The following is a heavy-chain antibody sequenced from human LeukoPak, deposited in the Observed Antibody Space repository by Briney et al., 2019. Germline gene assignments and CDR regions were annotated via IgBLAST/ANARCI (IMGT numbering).Heavy chain of an antibody. Sequence: SETLSLTCAVYGGSFSGYYWSWIRQPPGKGLEWIGEINHSGSTNYNPSLKSRVTMSVDTSKNQFSLKLSSVTAADTAVYYCARGRSRGFVSSSPYYYGMDVWGQGTTVTVSS. CDR3: ARGRSRGFVSSSPYYYGMDV. CDR1: GGSFSGYY. J-gene: IGHJ6*02. D-gene: IGHD2-2*01. CDR2: INHSGST. V-gene: IGHV4-34*01.